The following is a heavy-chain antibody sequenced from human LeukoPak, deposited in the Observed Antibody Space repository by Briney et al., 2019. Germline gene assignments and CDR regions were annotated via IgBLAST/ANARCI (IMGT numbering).Heavy chain of an antibody. CDR2: INGGGRGT. Sequence: WGSLRLSCAASGFGFSSYWMHWVRQAPGEGLMWVPRINGGGRGTSYADSVEGRFTISRDNAKNSLYLQMNSLRAEDTALYYCAKDGGIAVAGIAFDIWGQGTMVTVSS. D-gene: IGHD6-19*01. J-gene: IGHJ3*02. V-gene: IGHV3-74*01. CDR3: AKDGGIAVAGIAFDI. CDR1: GFGFSSYW.